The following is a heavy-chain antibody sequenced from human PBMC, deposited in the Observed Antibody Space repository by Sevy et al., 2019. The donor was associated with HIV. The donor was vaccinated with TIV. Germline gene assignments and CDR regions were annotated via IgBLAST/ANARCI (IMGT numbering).Heavy chain of an antibody. Sequence: GGSLRLSCAASGFTVNSDYMSWVRQAPGKGLEWVSVVYSGGTTYYADSVEGRFTISGDNSKNILYLQMNSLRAEDTAVYYCARHISFGELGSWFDPWGQGTLVTVSS. V-gene: IGHV3-53*01. D-gene: IGHD3-10*01. CDR1: GFTVNSDY. J-gene: IGHJ5*02. CDR3: ARHISFGELGSWFDP. CDR2: VYSGGTT.